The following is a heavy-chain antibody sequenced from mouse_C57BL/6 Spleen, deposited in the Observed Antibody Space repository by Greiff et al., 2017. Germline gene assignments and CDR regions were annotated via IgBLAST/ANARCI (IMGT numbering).Heavy chain of an antibody. CDR1: GYTFTDYY. J-gene: IGHJ3*01. D-gene: IGHD6-1*01. Sequence: EVQLQQSGPELVKPVASVKISCKASGYTFTDYYMNWVKQSHGKSLEWIGDINPNNGGTSYNQKFKGKATLTVDKSSSTAYMELRSLTSEDSAVYYCARPPPFAYWGQGTLVTVSA. CDR3: ARPPPFAY. V-gene: IGHV1-26*01. CDR2: INPNNGGT.